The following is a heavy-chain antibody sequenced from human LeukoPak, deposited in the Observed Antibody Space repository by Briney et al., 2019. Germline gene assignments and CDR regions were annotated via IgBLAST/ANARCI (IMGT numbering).Heavy chain of an antibody. V-gene: IGHV3-23*01. J-gene: IGHJ4*02. CDR1: GFTFSSYG. CDR2: ISGSGGST. Sequence: GGSLRLSCAASGFTFSSYGMSWVRQAPGKGLEWVSAISGSGGSTDYADSVKGRFTISRDNAKNSLYLQMNSLRAEDTAVYYCARAHNWKYGTFDYWGQGTLVTVSS. CDR3: ARAHNWKYGTFDY. D-gene: IGHD1-7*01.